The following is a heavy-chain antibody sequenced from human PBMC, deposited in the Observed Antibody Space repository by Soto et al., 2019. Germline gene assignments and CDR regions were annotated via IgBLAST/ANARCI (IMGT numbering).Heavy chain of an antibody. J-gene: IGHJ6*02. D-gene: IGHD2-2*02. Sequence: ASVKVSCKASGYTFTSYGISWVRQAPGQGLEWMGWISAYNGNTNYAQKLQGRVTMTTDTSTSTAYMELRSLRSDDTAVYYCASNCISTSCYSYYYYGMDVWGQGTTVTVSS. CDR3: ASNCISTSCYSYYYYGMDV. V-gene: IGHV1-18*01. CDR1: GYTFTSYG. CDR2: ISAYNGNT.